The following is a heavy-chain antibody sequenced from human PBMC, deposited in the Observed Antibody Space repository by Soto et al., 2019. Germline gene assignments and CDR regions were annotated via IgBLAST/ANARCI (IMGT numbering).Heavy chain of an antibody. J-gene: IGHJ5*02. D-gene: IGHD2-15*01. CDR3: AHSHITVVAPGFDP. CDR2: IYWDDDK. CDR1: GFSLSTSGVG. V-gene: IGHV2-5*02. Sequence: QITLKESGPTLVKPTQTLTLTCTFSGFSLSTSGVGVGWIRQPPGKALEWLALIYWDDDKRYSPSLKSRLTITKDTSKTQVVLTMTNMDPVDTATYYCAHSHITVVAPGFDPWGQGTLVTVSS.